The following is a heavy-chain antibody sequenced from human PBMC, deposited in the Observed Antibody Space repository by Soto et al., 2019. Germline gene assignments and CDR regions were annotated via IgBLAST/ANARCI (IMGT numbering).Heavy chain of an antibody. Sequence: SGPTLVNPTQTLTLTCSFSGFSLSTSGVSVGWIRQPPGKALEWLALIFWDDDKRYSPSLKSRLTITKDTSTNQVVLTMTNMDPVDTATYYCAHISDPGYFDHWGQGTRVTVSA. CDR2: IFWDDDK. CDR1: GFSLSTSGVS. J-gene: IGHJ4*02. CDR3: AHISDPGYFDH. V-gene: IGHV2-5*02.